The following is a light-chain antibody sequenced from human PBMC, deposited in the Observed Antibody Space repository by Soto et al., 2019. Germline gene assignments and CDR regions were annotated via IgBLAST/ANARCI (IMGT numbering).Light chain of an antibody. CDR2: GAS. J-gene: IGKJ5*01. Sequence: EMVMTQSPATLSVSPGERATRSCRASHSVSSNLAWYQQKPGQAPRLLIYGASTRATGIPARFSGSGSGTEFTLTISSLQCEDFAVYYCQQYNNWPPITFGQGTRLEIK. V-gene: IGKV3-15*01. CDR1: HSVSSN. CDR3: QQYNNWPPIT.